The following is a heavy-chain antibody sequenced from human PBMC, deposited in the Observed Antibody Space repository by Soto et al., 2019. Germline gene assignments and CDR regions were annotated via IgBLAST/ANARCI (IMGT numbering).Heavy chain of an antibody. D-gene: IGHD3-10*02. Sequence: SETLSLTCLVSGFPISSTYSWGWIRQPPGKGLEWIGSISHSGTTSYSPSLTSRASISVDTSKNQVSLKLTSVTAADTAVYFCARVTMLIRDSDHFGVDVWGHGTTVT. CDR3: ARVTMLIRDSDHFGVDV. CDR2: ISHSGTT. CDR1: GFPISSTYS. J-gene: IGHJ6*02. V-gene: IGHV4-38-2*02.